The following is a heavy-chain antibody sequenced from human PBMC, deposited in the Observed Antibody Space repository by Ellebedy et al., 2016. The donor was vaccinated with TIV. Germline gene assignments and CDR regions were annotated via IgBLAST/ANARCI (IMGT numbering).Heavy chain of an antibody. CDR2: IYHSGST. CDR1: GDSISSDYW. CDR3: ARNFDS. Sequence: MPSETLSLTCAVSGDSISSDYWWHWVRQPPGKGLEWIANIYHSGSTNYNPSLKSRVAISVDKSKNLFSLNVNSVTAADTAVYFCARNFDSWGQGTLVTVSS. V-gene: IGHV4-4*02. J-gene: IGHJ4*02.